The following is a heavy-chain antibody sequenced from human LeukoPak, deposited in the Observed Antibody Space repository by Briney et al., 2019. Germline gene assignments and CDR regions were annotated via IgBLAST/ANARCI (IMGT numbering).Heavy chain of an antibody. Sequence: SSETLSLTCTVSGGSINSYYWAWIRQPPGKGLEWIGSIYYSGSTYYNPSLKSRVTISVDTSKNQFSLKLSSVTAADTAVYYCARVRLSQRITMVRGVIGLDYWGQGTLVTVSS. D-gene: IGHD3-10*01. CDR2: IYYSGST. CDR3: ARVRLSQRITMVRGVIGLDY. J-gene: IGHJ4*02. CDR1: GGSINSYY. V-gene: IGHV4-39*07.